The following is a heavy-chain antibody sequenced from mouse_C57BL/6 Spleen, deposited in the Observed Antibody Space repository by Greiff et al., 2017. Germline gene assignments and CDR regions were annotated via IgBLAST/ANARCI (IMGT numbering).Heavy chain of an antibody. V-gene: IGHV1-63*01. CDR3: AREGGYFGD. Sequence: QVQLKQSGAELVRPGTSVKMSCKASGYTFTNYWIGWAKQRPGHGLEWIGDIYPGGGYTNYNEKFKGKATLTADKSASTAYMQFSSLTSEDSAIYDCAREGGYFGDWGQGTTLTVAS. CDR2: IYPGGGYT. CDR1: GYTFTNYW. J-gene: IGHJ2*01.